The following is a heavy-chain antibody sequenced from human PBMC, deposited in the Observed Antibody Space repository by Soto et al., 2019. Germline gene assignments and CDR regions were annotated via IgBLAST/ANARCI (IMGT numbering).Heavy chain of an antibody. Sequence: QVQLVESGGGVVQPGRSLRLSCAASGFTFSSCAMHWVRQAPGKGLELVALISYDGSNKYYADSVKGRFTISRDNSKNTLYLQLNSMRAEDPAVYYCARDKRDLRFLEWSDYFDYWGQGTLVTVSS. CDR1: GFTFSSCA. D-gene: IGHD3-3*01. V-gene: IGHV3-30-3*01. CDR2: ISYDGSNK. J-gene: IGHJ4*02. CDR3: ARDKRDLRFLEWSDYFDY.